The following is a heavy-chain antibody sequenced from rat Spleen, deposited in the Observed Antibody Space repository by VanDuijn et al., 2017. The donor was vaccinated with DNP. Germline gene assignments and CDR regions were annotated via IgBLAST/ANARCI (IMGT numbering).Heavy chain of an antibody. CDR1: GFIFSNYY. J-gene: IGHJ4*01. V-gene: IGHV5-25*01. D-gene: IGHD4-1*01. CDR2: ISTGRGTT. Sequence: EVQLVESGGGLVQPGRSIKLSCVASGFIFSNYYMAWVRQAPAKGLEWVASISTGRGTTYYPDSMKGRLTISRDNSKSTLYLQVDSLRSEYTATYYCARHMDTGPYYAMDVWGQGISVTVSS. CDR3: ARHMDTGPYYAMDV.